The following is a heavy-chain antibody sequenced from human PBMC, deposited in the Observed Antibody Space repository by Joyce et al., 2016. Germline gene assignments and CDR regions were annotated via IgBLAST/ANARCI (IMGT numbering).Heavy chain of an antibody. V-gene: IGHV1-8*01. Sequence: QVQLVQSGAEVKKPGASVKVSCKASGYTFTNFDINWGRQAPGQGLEWLGWMTHNSGNTGYAQNFQGRVTMTRDTSISTAYMELSSLRSEDTAVYFCARNKYGTGDFDFWGQGTPVTVSS. CDR1: GYTFTNFD. CDR2: MTHNSGNT. CDR3: ARNKYGTGDFDF. D-gene: IGHD7-27*01. J-gene: IGHJ4*02.